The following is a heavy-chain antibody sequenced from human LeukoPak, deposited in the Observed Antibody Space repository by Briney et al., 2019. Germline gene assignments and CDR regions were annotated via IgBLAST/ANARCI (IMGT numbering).Heavy chain of an antibody. Sequence: ASVRVSCKPSGYTFSTYDINWLRQAAGQGLEWMGWMNPNSANTGFAQKFQGRAAITRDTSTATAYLELSGLTSEDTAVYYCARAIRYQLLSDYWGQGPRVTVSS. CDR3: ARAIRYQLLSDY. J-gene: IGHJ4*02. CDR2: MNPNSANT. D-gene: IGHD2-2*01. CDR1: GYTFSTYD. V-gene: IGHV1-8*02.